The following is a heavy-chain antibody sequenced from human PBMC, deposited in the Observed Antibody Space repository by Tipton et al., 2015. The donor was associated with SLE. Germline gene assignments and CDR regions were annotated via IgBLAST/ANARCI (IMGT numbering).Heavy chain of an antibody. D-gene: IGHD2-2*01. J-gene: IGHJ6*03. CDR1: GASISSGGYY. CDR3: ARDRVPAIISQSGYMDV. Sequence: TLSLTCTVSGASISSGGYYWSWIRQHPGKGLEYIGYIYHSGNTYYNPSLRSRVRISVDTSVNQFSLDLSSVTAADTAVYFCARDRVPAIISQSGYMDVWGNGTTVSVSS. V-gene: IGHV4-31*03. CDR2: IYHSGNT.